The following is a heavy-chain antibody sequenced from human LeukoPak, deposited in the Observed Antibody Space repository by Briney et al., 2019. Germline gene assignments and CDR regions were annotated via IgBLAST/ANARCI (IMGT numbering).Heavy chain of an antibody. D-gene: IGHD1-26*01. V-gene: IGHV3-11*01. CDR1: GFTFSDYY. Sequence: GGSLRLSCAASGFTFSDYYMSWIRQAPGKGLEWVSYISSSGSTIYYADSVKGRFTISRDNAKNSLYLQMNSLRAEDTALYYCAKGGSYYPHYYFDYWGQGTLVTVSS. CDR2: ISSSGSTI. CDR3: AKGGSYYPHYYFDY. J-gene: IGHJ4*02.